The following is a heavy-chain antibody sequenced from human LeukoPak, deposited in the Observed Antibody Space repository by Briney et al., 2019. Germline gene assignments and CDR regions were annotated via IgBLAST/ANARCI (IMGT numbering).Heavy chain of an antibody. CDR1: GFIFSSYW. V-gene: IGHV3-74*01. CDR2: VNSDGSST. J-gene: IGHJ5*02. CDR3: ARGMYSSSSFDP. D-gene: IGHD6-6*01. Sequence: GGSLRLSCAASGFIFSSYWMHCVRQAPGKGLVWVSHVNSDGSSTSYADSVKGRFTISRDNAKNTLYLQMNSLRAEDTAVYYCARGMYSSSSFDPWGQGTLVTVSS.